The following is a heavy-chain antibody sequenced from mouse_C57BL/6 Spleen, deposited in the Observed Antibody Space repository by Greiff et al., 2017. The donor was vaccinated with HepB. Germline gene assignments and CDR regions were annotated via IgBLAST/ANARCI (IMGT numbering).Heavy chain of an antibody. D-gene: IGHD2-5*01. CDR2: ISSGGDYI. J-gene: IGHJ4*01. CDR3: TRDAYYSNYEDYAMDY. V-gene: IGHV5-9-1*02. CDR1: GFTFSSYA. Sequence: EVQLVESGEGLVKPGGSLKLSCAASGFTFSSYAMSWVRQTPEKRLEWVAYISSGGDYIYYADTVKGRFTISRDNARNTLYLQMSSLKSEDTAMYYCTRDAYYSNYEDYAMDYWGQGTSVTVSS.